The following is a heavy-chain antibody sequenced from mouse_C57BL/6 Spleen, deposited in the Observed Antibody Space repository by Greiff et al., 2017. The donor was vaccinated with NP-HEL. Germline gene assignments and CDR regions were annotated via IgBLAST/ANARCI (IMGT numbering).Heavy chain of an antibody. V-gene: IGHV1-15*01. CDR1: GYTFTDYE. CDR3: TRSLTRYAMDY. CDR2: IDPETGGT. Sequence: QVQLQQSGAELVRPGASVTLSCKASGYTFTDYEMHWVKQTPVHGLEWIGAIDPETGGTAYNQKFKGKAILTADKSSSTAYMELRSLTSEDSAVYSCTRSLTRYAMDYWGQGTSVTVSS. J-gene: IGHJ4*01. D-gene: IGHD1-1*01.